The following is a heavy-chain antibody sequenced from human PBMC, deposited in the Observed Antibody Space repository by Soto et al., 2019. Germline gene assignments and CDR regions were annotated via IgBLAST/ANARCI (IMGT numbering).Heavy chain of an antibody. D-gene: IGHD3-3*01. J-gene: IGHJ5*02. CDR3: ARLEWLSLAAWLDP. V-gene: IGHV5-51*01. Sequence: PGESLKISCQGSGYSFTNYWIGWVRQMPGKGLEWMGMIYPDDSDTKYSPSFQGQVTFSADKSINTAYLQWSSLKASDTAIYYCARLEWLSLAAWLDPWGQGTLVTVSS. CDR2: IYPDDSDT. CDR1: GYSFTNYW.